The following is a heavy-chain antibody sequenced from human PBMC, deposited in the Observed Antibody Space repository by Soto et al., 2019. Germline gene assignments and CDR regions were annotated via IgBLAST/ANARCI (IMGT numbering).Heavy chain of an antibody. J-gene: IGHJ6*02. Sequence: QVQLVESGGGVVQPGRSLRLSCAASGFTFSSYGMHWVRQAPGKGLEWVAVISYDGSNKYYADSVKGRFTISRDNSKNTLYLQMNSLRAGDTAVYYCASHLLRYCSSTSCYFNGMDVWGQGTTVTVSS. CDR3: ASHLLRYCSSTSCYFNGMDV. CDR2: ISYDGSNK. CDR1: GFTFSSYG. D-gene: IGHD2-2*01. V-gene: IGHV3-30*03.